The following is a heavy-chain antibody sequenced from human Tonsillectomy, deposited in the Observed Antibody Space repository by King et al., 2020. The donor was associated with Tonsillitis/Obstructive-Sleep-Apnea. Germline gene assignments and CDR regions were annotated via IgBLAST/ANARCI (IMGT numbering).Heavy chain of an antibody. D-gene: IGHD4-17*01. CDR1: GYTFTNYG. V-gene: IGHV1-18*01. Sequence: QLVQSGAEVKKPGASVKVSCKASGYTFTNYGISWVRQAPGQGLEWMGWNSAYNCNTNYEQKLQGRVTMTTDTSTSTAYMELRSLRSDDTAVYYCASGGMTTVTRNYYYMDVWGKGTTVTVSS. J-gene: IGHJ6*03. CDR2: NSAYNCNT. CDR3: ASGGMTTVTRNYYYMDV.